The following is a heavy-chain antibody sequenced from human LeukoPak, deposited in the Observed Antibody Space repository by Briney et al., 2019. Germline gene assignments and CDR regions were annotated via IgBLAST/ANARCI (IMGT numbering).Heavy chain of an antibody. CDR3: ARVSLTGGGT. V-gene: IGHV3-74*01. D-gene: IGHD1-14*01. CDR1: GFTFSSYA. CDR2: INSDGSST. J-gene: IGHJ5*02. Sequence: GGSLRLSCAASGFTFSSYAMSWVRQALGKGLVWVSRINSDGSSTSYADSVKGRFTISRDNAKNTLYLQMNSLRAEDTAVYYCARVSLTGGGTWGQGTLVTVSS.